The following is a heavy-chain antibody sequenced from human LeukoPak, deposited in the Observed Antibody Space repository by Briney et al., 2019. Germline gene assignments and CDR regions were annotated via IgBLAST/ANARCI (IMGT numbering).Heavy chain of an antibody. CDR1: GFTFDDYG. J-gene: IGHJ6*03. CDR3: ARDRQAAAGTLGYYYYYYMDV. V-gene: IGHV3-20*04. D-gene: IGHD6-13*01. Sequence: GGSLRLSCAASGFTFDDYGMSWVRQAPGKGLEWVSGINWNGGSTGYADSVKGRFTISRDNAKNSLYLQMNSLRAEDTALYYCARDRQAAAGTLGYYYYYYMDVWGKGTTVIISS. CDR2: INWNGGST.